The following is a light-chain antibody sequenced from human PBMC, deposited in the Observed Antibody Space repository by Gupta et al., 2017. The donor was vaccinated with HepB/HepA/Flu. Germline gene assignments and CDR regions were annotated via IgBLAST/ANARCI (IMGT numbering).Light chain of an antibody. CDR2: SNN. V-gene: IGLV1-44*01. Sequence: QSVLTQPPSASGTPGQRVTISCSGSSSNIGSETVNWYQQLPGTAPRLLIFSNNQRPSGVPDRFSGSKSGTSASLTISGLQSEDEADYYCAAWDDSLNGPVFGTGTQVTVL. J-gene: IGLJ1*01. CDR3: AAWDDSLNGPV. CDR1: SSNIGSET.